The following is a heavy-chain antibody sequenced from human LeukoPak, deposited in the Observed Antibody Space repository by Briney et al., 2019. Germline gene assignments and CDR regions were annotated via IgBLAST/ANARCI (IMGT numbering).Heavy chain of an antibody. CDR1: GYTFTSYY. D-gene: IGHD2-15*01. CDR2: INPSGGST. Sequence: GASVKVSCKASGYTFTSYYMHWVRQAPGQGREWMGIINPSGGSTSCAQKFQGRVTMTRDMSTSTVYMELSSLRSEDTAVYYCARECSGGSCHYRAFDIWGQGTMVTVSS. CDR3: ARECSGGSCHYRAFDI. V-gene: IGHV1-46*01. J-gene: IGHJ3*02.